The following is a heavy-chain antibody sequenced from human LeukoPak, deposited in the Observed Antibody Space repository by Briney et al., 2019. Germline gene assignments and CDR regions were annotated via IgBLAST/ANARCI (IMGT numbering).Heavy chain of an antibody. CDR2: IIPIFGTA. CDR3: ARGGEYNSGSYYGEIDY. D-gene: IGHD1-26*01. V-gene: IGHV1-69*06. J-gene: IGHJ4*02. CDR1: GGTFSSYA. Sequence: GASVKVSCKASGGTFSSYAISWVRQAPGQGLEWMGGIIPIFGTASYAQKFQGRVTITADKSTSTAYMELSSLRSEDTAVYYCARGGEYNSGSYYGEIDYWGQGTLVTVSS.